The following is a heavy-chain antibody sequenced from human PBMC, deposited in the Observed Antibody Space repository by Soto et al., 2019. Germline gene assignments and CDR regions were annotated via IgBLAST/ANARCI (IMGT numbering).Heavy chain of an antibody. V-gene: IGHV3-30-3*01. CDR2: ISYDGNNK. D-gene: IGHD2-21*01. CDR3: ARDSRAGYCGDDTCTGDF. CDR1: GFTFGSYD. Sequence: QVQLVESGGGVVQPGRSLRLPCAASGFTFGSYDIHWVRQAPGKGLEWVAVISYDGNNKYYADSVKGRFTISRDNPKNTLYLQMNSLRPEDTAVYYCARDSRAGYCGDDTCTGDFWGQGTLVTVSS. J-gene: IGHJ4*02.